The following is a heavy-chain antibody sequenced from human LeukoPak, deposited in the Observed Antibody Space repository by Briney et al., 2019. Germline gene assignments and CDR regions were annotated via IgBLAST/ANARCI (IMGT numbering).Heavy chain of an antibody. CDR2: ITSSGGST. CDR1: GFTFSNYA. V-gene: IGHV3-23*01. D-gene: IGHD3-22*01. J-gene: IGHJ4*02. Sequence: PGGSLRLSCEASGFTFSNYAMSWVRQAPGKGLEWVSGITSSGGSTDYADSVKGRFTISKDNSKNTLYLQMNSLRVEDTAVYYCARKTYYYDSSGFEAYWGQGTLVTVSP. CDR3: ARKTYYYDSSGFEAY.